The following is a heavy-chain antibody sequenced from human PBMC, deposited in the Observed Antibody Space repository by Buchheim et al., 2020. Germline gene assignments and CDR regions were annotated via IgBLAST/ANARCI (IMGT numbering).Heavy chain of an antibody. J-gene: IGHJ5*02. CDR1: GGSISSYY. CDR2: IYYSGST. Sequence: QVQLQESGPGLVKPSETLSLTCTVSGGSISSYYWSWIRQPPGKGLEWIGYIYYSGSTNYNPSLKSRVTISVDTSKNQFSLKLSSVTAADTAVYYCARDQGYYDFWSGYSYNWFDPWGQGTL. CDR3: ARDQGYYDFWSGYSYNWFDP. D-gene: IGHD3-3*01. V-gene: IGHV4-59*01.